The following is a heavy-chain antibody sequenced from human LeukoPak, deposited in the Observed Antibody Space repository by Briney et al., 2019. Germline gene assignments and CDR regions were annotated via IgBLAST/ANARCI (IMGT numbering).Heavy chain of an antibody. J-gene: IGHJ6*02. V-gene: IGHV3-23*01. CDR1: GFIFSTYG. Sequence: GGSLRLSCAASGFIFSTYGMRWVRQAPGKGLEWVSSISGSGGTTFYADSVKGRFTSSRDNSKNTLYLQMNSLRAEETAAYYCANAGPGYNSGSNYYYGMDVWGQGTTVTVSS. CDR3: ANAGPGYNSGSNYYYGMDV. CDR2: ISGSGGTT. D-gene: IGHD6-19*01.